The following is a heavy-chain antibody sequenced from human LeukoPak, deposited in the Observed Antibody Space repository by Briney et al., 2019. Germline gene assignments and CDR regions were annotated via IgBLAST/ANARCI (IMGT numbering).Heavy chain of an antibody. V-gene: IGHV1-2*02. CDR1: GYTFTGYY. CDR3: ARDIWPNYYFDY. J-gene: IGHJ4*02. CDR2: INPNSGGT. Sequence: ASVKVSCKASGYTFTGYYMHWVRQAPGQGLEWMGWINPNSGGTNYAQKFQGRVTMTRDTSISTAYMELNRLRSDDTAVYYCARDIWPNYYFDYWGQGTLVTVSS.